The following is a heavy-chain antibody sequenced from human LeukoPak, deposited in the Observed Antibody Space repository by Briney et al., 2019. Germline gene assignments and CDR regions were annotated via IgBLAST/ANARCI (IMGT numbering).Heavy chain of an antibody. Sequence: ASVRVSCKASGYTFTSYYMHWVRQAPGQGLEWMGIINPSGGSTSYAQKFQGRVTMTRDTSTSTVYMELSSLRSEDTAVYYCAKGTYYDILTGYSYLSYWGQGTLVTVSS. V-gene: IGHV1-46*01. CDR2: INPSGGST. J-gene: IGHJ4*02. D-gene: IGHD3-9*01. CDR3: AKGTYYDILTGYSYLSY. CDR1: GYTFTSYY.